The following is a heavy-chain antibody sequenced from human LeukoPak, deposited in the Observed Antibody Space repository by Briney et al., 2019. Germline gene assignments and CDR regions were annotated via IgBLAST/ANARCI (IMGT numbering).Heavy chain of an antibody. CDR2: IIPILGIA. Sequence: SVKVSCKASGGTFSSYAISWVRQAPGQGLEWMGRIIPILGIANYAQKFQGRVTITADKSTSTAYMELSSLRSEDTAVYYCASKEARGYSYGYWFDYWGQGTLVTVSS. D-gene: IGHD5-18*01. CDR1: GGTFSSYA. V-gene: IGHV1-69*04. J-gene: IGHJ4*02. CDR3: ASKEARGYSYGYWFDY.